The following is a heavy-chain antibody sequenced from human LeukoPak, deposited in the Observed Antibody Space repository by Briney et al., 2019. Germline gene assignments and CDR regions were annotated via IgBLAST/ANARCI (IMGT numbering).Heavy chain of an antibody. J-gene: IGHJ4*02. CDR3: ARGHNRSLPSGY. V-gene: IGHV4-34*01. CDR2: INHSGST. CDR1: GGSFSGYY. D-gene: IGHD3-3*01. Sequence: SETLSLTCAVYGGSFSGYYWSWIRQPPGKGLEWIGEINHSGSTNYNPSLKSRVTISVDTSKNQFSLKLSSVTAADTAAYYCARGHNRSLPSGYWGQGTLVTVSS.